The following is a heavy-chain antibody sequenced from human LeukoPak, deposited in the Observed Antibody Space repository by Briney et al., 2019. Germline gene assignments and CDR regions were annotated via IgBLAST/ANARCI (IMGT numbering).Heavy chain of an antibody. CDR2: IYSSGST. Sequence: PSETLSLTCTVSGGYISSYYWSWIRQPAGKGLEWIGRIYSSGSTNYNPSLKSRVTMSVGTSKNQFSLKLSSVTAAGTAVYYCARSYYYDSSGYFDYWGEGTLVTVSS. CDR1: GGYISSYY. D-gene: IGHD3-22*01. V-gene: IGHV4-4*07. J-gene: IGHJ4*02. CDR3: ARSYYYDSSGYFDY.